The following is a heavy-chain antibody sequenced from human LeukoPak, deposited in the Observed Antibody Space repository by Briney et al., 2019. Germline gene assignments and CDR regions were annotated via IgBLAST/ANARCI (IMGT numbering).Heavy chain of an antibody. CDR1: GLTFSSYW. CDR2: IKRDGSEK. CDR3: ARYGNGEWLVHYAFDV. Sequence: PGGSLRLSCAASGLTFSSYWMSWVRQAPGKGLEWVANIKRDGSEKYYVDSVKGRFTISRDNAKNSLDLQMNSLRAEDTAVYYCARYGNGEWLVHYAFDVWGRGTMVTVAS. V-gene: IGHV3-7*01. D-gene: IGHD6-19*01. J-gene: IGHJ3*01.